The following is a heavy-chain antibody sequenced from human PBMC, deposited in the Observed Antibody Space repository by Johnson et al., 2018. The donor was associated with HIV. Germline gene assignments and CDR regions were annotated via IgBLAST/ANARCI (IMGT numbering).Heavy chain of an antibody. CDR1: GFSFSSYG. Sequence: QVQLVESGGGLARPGRSLRLSCAASGFSFSSYGMHWVRQAPGKGLEWVAVISYDGNNKYYADSLKGRFTISRDNSQNTLYLEMNSLRAEDTAVYYCTRLPSGYSRDGFDIWGQGTMGSVSS. CDR3: TRLPSGYSRDGFDI. V-gene: IGHV3-30*03. D-gene: IGHD5-18*01. CDR2: ISYDGNNK. J-gene: IGHJ3*02.